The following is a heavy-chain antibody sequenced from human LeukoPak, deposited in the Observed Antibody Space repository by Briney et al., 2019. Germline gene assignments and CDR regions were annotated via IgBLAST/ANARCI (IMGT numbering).Heavy chain of an antibody. D-gene: IGHD3-10*01. CDR3: ARDRNYGSGSYYFDC. Sequence: GGSLRLSCAASGFTFSSYSMNWVRQAPGKGLEWVSSISSSSSYIYYADSVKGRFTISRDNAKNSLYLQMNSLRAEDTAVYYCARDRNYGSGSYYFDCWGQGTLVTVSS. J-gene: IGHJ4*02. CDR2: ISSSSSYI. CDR1: GFTFSSYS. V-gene: IGHV3-21*01.